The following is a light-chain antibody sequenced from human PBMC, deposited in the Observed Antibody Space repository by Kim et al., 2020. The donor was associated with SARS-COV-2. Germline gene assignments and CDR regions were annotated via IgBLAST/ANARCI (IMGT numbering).Light chain of an antibody. V-gene: IGKV3-11*01. CDR3: QQRHNWPLT. J-gene: IGKJ4*01. CDR2: DAF. Sequence: SLAAGERGALACRARQRVGNFLGWYQQKPGQAPRLGIYDAFNRATGIPARFRGSGSGTDFTLTISSLEPEDFAVYYCQQRHNWPLTFGGGTKVEI. CDR1: QRVGNF.